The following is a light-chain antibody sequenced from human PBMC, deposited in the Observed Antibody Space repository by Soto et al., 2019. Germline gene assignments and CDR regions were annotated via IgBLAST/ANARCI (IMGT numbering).Light chain of an antibody. J-gene: IGKJ1*01. Sequence: DIQITQSPSSLSASLVYIFTITFLASQSISSYLNWYQQKPGKAPKLLIYAASSLQSGVPSRFSGSGSGTEFTLTISSLQPEDFATYYCQQSYSTPETFGQGTKVDI. V-gene: IGKV1-39*01. CDR2: AAS. CDR3: QQSYSTPET. CDR1: QSISSY.